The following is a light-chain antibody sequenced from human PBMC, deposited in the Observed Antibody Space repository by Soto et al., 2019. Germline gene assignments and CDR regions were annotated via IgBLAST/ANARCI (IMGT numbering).Light chain of an antibody. V-gene: IGKV1-33*01. CDR2: DAC. J-gene: IGKJ4*01. Sequence: DIQMTQSPSSLSASVGDRVTITCQANQDITNSLNWYQQKPGKAPKLLIYDACKLETGVPSRFGESQSGTDFTFTINSLQPEDIAQYYCQQYKYFPLPFGGGTKVEIK. CDR3: QQYKYFPLP. CDR1: QDITNS.